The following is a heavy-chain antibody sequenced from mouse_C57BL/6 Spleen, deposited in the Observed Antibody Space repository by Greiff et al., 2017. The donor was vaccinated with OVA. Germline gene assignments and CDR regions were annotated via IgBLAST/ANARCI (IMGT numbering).Heavy chain of an antibody. CDR1: GYTFTDYY. CDR2: INPYNGGT. J-gene: IGHJ4*01. CDR3: ARGEEGYAMDY. Sequence: EVKLEESGPVLVKPGASVKMSCKASGYTFTDYYMNWVKQSHGKSLEWIGVINPYNGGTSYNQKFKGKATLTVDKSSSTAYMELNSLTSEDSAVYYCARGEEGYAMDYWGQGTSVTVSS. V-gene: IGHV1-19*01.